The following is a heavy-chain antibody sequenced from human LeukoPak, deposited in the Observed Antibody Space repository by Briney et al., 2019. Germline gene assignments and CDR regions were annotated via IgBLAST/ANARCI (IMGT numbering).Heavy chain of an antibody. V-gene: IGHV1-18*01. CDR3: ARQQLVPNWFDS. Sequence: ASVKVSCKASGYIFTSYDISWVRPAPGQGLEWMGWIRSNDGHTKYAQKFQGRVTMTMDTLTTTFYMELRSLTSDDTAMYYCARQQLVPNWFDSWGQGTLVTVSS. D-gene: IGHD6-13*01. J-gene: IGHJ5*01. CDR1: GYIFTSYD. CDR2: IRSNDGHT.